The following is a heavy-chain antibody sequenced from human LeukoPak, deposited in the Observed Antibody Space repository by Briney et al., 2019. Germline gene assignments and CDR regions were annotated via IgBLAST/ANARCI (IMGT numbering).Heavy chain of an antibody. J-gene: IGHJ6*03. Sequence: ASVKVSCKASGGTFSSYAISWVRQAPGQGLEWMGGIIPIFGTANYAQKFQGRVTITADESTSTAYMELSSLRSEDTAVYYCARRYWNDVSNYYYMDVWGKGTTVTVSS. D-gene: IGHD1-1*01. CDR2: IIPIFGTA. V-gene: IGHV1-69*13. CDR1: GGTFSSYA. CDR3: ARRYWNDVSNYYYMDV.